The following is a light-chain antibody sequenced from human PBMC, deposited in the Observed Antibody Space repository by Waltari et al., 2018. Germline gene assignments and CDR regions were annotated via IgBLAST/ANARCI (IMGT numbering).Light chain of an antibody. CDR2: EVS. Sequence: QSALTPPPAVSGSPGQSVTISCTGSNSDVGAYYRVPWYQQSPGTAPKAVIYEVSNRPSGVPDRFSGSKSGNTASLTISGLQAEDEADYYCASYTPSSALVFGGGTKVTVL. V-gene: IGLV2-18*02. CDR3: ASYTPSSALV. J-gene: IGLJ2*01. CDR1: NSDVGAYYR.